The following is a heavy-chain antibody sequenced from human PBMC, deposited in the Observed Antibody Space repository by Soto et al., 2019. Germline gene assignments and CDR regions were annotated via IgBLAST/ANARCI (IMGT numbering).Heavy chain of an antibody. J-gene: IGHJ4*02. V-gene: IGHV3-23*01. Sequence: HPGGSLRLSCAASGFTFSSYAMSWVRQAPGKGLEWLSSISGSGSNTYHPGSVKGRFTISRDNSKNTLYLQMNSLRAEDTAIYYCAKTPVYTRVAGTDWGQGTLVTVSS. CDR2: ISGSGSNT. D-gene: IGHD6-19*01. CDR1: GFTFSSYA. CDR3: AKTPVYTRVAGTD.